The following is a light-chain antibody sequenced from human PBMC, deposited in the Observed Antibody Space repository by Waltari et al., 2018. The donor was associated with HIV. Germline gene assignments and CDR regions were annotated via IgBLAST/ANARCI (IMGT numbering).Light chain of an antibody. Sequence: QSVLTQPPSASGTPGQRVTISCSGSSSTLGRTTDTWYQQLPGTAPKLLIYSNNQRPSGVPDRFSGSKSGTSASLAIRGLQSEDEADYYCAAWDDSLNGVVFGGGTKLTVL. J-gene: IGLJ2*01. CDR2: SNN. CDR3: AAWDDSLNGVV. CDR1: SSTLGRTT. V-gene: IGLV1-44*01.